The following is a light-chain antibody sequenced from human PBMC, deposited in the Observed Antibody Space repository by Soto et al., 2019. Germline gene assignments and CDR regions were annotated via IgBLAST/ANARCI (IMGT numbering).Light chain of an antibody. CDR1: QSISSY. CDR2: AAS. J-gene: IGKJ1*01. CDR3: QQSYSTPRT. V-gene: IGKV1-39*01. Sequence: DIQMTQSPSSLSAYVGDRVTITCRASQSISSYLNWYQQKPGKAPKLLIYAASTLQSGVPSRFSGSGSGTDFTLTISSLQPEDFAIYYCQQSYSTPRTFGQGTKVEI.